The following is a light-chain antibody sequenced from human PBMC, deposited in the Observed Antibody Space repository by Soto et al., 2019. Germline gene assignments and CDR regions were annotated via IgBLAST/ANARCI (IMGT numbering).Light chain of an antibody. CDR1: QSISTW. J-gene: IGKJ2*01. CDR2: KAS. Sequence: DIQMTQSPATLSASVGDRVTITCRASQSISTWLAWYQQKPGTAPKLLIYKASTLESGVPSRFSGSRSGTEFTLTVSSLQADDFATYYCQQYNDRFPDTFGQGTKLEIK. CDR3: QQYNDRFPDT. V-gene: IGKV1-5*03.